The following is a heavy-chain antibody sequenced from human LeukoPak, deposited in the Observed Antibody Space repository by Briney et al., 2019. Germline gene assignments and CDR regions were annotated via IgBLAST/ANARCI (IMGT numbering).Heavy chain of an antibody. J-gene: IGHJ4*02. D-gene: IGHD3-3*01. Sequence: ASVKVSCKASGYTFTSYYMHWVRQAPGQGLEWMGIINPSGGSTSYAQKFQGRVTMTRDTSTSTVYMELSSLRSDDTAVYYCARAGTYDFWSGYYTGFDYWGQGTLVTVSS. CDR2: INPSGGST. V-gene: IGHV1-46*01. CDR3: ARAGTYDFWSGYYTGFDY. CDR1: GYTFTSYY.